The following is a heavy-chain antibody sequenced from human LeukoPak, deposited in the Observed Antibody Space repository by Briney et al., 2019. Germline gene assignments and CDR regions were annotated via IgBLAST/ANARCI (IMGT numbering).Heavy chain of an antibody. CDR2: IYTSGST. CDR1: GGSISSYY. V-gene: IGHV4-4*07. CDR3: ARDHIDTAMGYYYYYMDV. Sequence: PSETLSLTCTVSGGSISSYYWSWIRQPAGKGLEWIGRIYTSGSTNYNPSLKSRVTMSVDTSKNQFSLKLSSVTAADTAVYYCARDHIDTAMGYYYYYMDVWGKGTTVTVSS. J-gene: IGHJ6*03. D-gene: IGHD5-18*01.